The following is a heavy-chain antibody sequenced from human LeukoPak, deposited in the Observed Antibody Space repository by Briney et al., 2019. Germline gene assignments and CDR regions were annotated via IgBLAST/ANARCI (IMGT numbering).Heavy chain of an antibody. CDR1: GFSFSNYG. D-gene: IGHD3-10*01. CDR3: AKDPMWFGEGDYKYYMDV. V-gene: IGHV3-30*02. CDR2: MQYDGSVE. Sequence: GGSLRLTCVASGFSFSNYGTHWVRQAPGKGLEWVTFMQYDGSVEFYADSVKGRFTISRDNSKNTLYLQMNSLRVEDTALYYCAKDPMWFGEGDYKYYMDVWGKGTTVTVSS. J-gene: IGHJ6*03.